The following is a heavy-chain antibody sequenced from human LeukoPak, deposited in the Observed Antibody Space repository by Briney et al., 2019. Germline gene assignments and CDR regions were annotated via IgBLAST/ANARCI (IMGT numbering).Heavy chain of an antibody. D-gene: IGHD2/OR15-2a*01. J-gene: IGHJ6*02. CDR2: ISGSGGST. CDR1: GFTFSSYS. Sequence: GGSLRLSCAASGFTFSSYSMNWVRQAPGKGLEWASAISGSGGSTYYADSVKGRFTISRDNSKNTLYLQMNSLRAEDTAVYYCAKALGPNSSINYYGMDVWGQGTTVTVSS. CDR3: AKALGPNSSINYYGMDV. V-gene: IGHV3-23*01.